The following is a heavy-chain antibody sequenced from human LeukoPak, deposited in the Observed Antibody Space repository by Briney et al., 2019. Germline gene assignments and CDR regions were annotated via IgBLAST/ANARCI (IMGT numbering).Heavy chain of an antibody. D-gene: IGHD5-18*01. V-gene: IGHV1-2*02. CDR3: ARRGSGYGYDY. CDR2: INPNNDDT. Sequence: ASVKVSRKASGYTFTDYYMHWVRQAPGQGLEWMGWINPNNDDTNYAQKFQGRVTMTRDTSISTAYMELSSLTSDDTAVYYCARRGSGYGYDYWGQGTLVTVSS. CDR1: GYTFTDYY. J-gene: IGHJ4*02.